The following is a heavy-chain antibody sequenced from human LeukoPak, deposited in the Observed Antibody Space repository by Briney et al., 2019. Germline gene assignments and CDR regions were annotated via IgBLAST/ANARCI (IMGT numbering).Heavy chain of an antibody. Sequence: GSLRLSCAASGFTFSSYAMSWVRQAPGKGLEWVSAISGSGGRTYYADSVKGRFTISRDNSKKTLYLQMNSLRAEDTAVYYCVGYKRRRTFMITFGGVTDYWGQGTLVTVSS. CDR2: ISGSGGRT. V-gene: IGHV3-23*01. J-gene: IGHJ4*02. D-gene: IGHD3-16*01. CDR3: VGYKRRRTFMITFGGVTDY. CDR1: GFTFSSYA.